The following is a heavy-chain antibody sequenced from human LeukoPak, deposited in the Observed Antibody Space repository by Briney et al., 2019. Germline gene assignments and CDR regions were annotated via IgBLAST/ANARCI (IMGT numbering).Heavy chain of an antibody. D-gene: IGHD5-12*01. CDR3: ARGRFSGYVNSYYGMDV. V-gene: IGHV3-30*03. CDR1: EFTFSSYG. Sequence: PGRSLSLSCAASEFTFSSYGMHWVRQTPGKGLEWVAVISYDGSNKYYADSVEGRSTISRDNSKNTLYLQMNSLRAEDTAVYYCARGRFSGYVNSYYGMDVWGRGTTVTVSS. CDR2: ISYDGSNK. J-gene: IGHJ6*02.